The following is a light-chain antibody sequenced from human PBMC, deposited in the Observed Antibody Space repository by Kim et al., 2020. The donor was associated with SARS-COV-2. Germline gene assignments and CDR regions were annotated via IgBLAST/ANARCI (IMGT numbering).Light chain of an antibody. J-gene: IGLJ3*02. CDR1: SSDIGSYNH. CDR2: DVT. CDR3: SSFSSSSTWV. Sequence: QSALTQPASVSGSPGQSITISCTGTSSDIGSYNHVSWYQQHPGKAPKLMIYDVTKRPSGVSNRFSGSKSGNTASLTISGLQAEDEADYYCSSFSSSSTWVFGGVTQLTVL. V-gene: IGLV2-14*03.